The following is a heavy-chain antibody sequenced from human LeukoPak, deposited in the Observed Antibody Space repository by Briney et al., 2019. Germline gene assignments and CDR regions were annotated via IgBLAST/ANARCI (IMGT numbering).Heavy chain of an antibody. J-gene: IGHJ5*02. CDR1: GGSINSFY. V-gene: IGHV4-4*07. CDR3: ARGHRRTLIAAAGTCWFDP. D-gene: IGHD6-13*01. CDR2: IYSSGST. Sequence: SETLSLICTVSGGSINSFYWTWIRQPAGKGLEWIGRIYSSGSTNFNPSLKSRVTMSVDTSKNQFSLRLSSVTAADTAVYYCARGHRRTLIAAAGTCWFDPWGQGTLVTVSS.